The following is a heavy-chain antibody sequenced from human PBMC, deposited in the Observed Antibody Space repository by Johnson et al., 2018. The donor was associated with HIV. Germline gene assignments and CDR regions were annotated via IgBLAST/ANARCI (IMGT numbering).Heavy chain of an antibody. D-gene: IGHD3-16*01. Sequence: VQLVESGGGLVQPGGSLRLSCAASGFTFHDYGINWVRQTPGKGLEWVSGINWNGCSTGFADSVKGRFTISRDNAKNSMYLQMNSLRAEDTAVYYCARDLDWGDGFDIWGQGTMVPVSA. J-gene: IGHJ3*02. CDR1: GFTFHDYG. CDR3: ARDLDWGDGFDI. V-gene: IGHV3-20*04. CDR2: INWNGCST.